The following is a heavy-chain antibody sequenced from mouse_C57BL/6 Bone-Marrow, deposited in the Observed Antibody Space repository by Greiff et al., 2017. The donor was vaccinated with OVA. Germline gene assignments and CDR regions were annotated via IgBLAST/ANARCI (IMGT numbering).Heavy chain of an antibody. Sequence: EVKLMESGGGLVKPGGSLKLSCAASGFTFSSYTMSWVRQTPEKRLEWVATISGGGGNTYYPDSVKGRFTISRDNAKNTLYLQMSSLRSEDTALYYCARSLYYYGSSFHWYFDVWGTGTTVTVSS. CDR2: ISGGGGNT. CDR3: ARSLYYYGSSFHWYFDV. J-gene: IGHJ1*03. CDR1: GFTFSSYT. V-gene: IGHV5-9*01. D-gene: IGHD1-1*01.